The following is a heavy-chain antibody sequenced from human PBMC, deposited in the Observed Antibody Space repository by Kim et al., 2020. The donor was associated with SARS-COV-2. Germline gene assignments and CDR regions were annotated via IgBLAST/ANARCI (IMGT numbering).Heavy chain of an antibody. J-gene: IGHJ6*02. CDR1: GFTFGTYG. CDR2: ISFGSTYI. CDR3: ARALCGGNSYYRMDV. V-gene: IGHV3-21*01. D-gene: IGHD2-15*01. Sequence: GGSLRLSCAASGFTFGTYGMNWVRQAPGKGLEWVSSISFGSTYIYYADSVKGRVTISRDNAQNSLYLQMNSLRAEDTAVYYCARALCGGNSYYRMDVWS.